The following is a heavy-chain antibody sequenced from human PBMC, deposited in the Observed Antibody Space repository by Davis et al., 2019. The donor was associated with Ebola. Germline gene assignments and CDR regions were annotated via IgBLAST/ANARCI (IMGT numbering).Heavy chain of an antibody. D-gene: IGHD3-10*01. V-gene: IGHV6-1*01. CDR1: GDSVSSKIAA. Sequence: SQTLSLTCAISGDSVSSKIAAWNWIRQSTSRGLEWLGRTYLRSTWYTDYAVSLKGRITLNTDTSKNLFSLHLTSVTLEDTAVYYCVKSYYLDYFDLWGQGTMVTVSS. CDR3: VKSYYLDYFDL. CDR2: TYLRSTWYT. J-gene: IGHJ3*01.